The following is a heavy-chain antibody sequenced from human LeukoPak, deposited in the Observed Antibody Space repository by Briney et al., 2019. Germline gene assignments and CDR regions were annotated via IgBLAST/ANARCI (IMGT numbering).Heavy chain of an antibody. D-gene: IGHD3-22*01. J-gene: IGHJ4*02. CDR2: IIPILGIA. CDR1: GGTFSSYV. Sequence: SVKVSCKASGGTFSSYVISWVRQAPGQGLEWMGRIIPILGIANYAQRFQGRVTITADESTSTAYMELSSLRSEDTAVYYCARARLSGYYPSNTYYFDYWGQGTLVTVSS. CDR3: ARARLSGYYPSNTYYFDY. V-gene: IGHV1-69*04.